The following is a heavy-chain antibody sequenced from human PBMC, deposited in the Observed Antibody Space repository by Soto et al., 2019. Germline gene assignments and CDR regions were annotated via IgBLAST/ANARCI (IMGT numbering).Heavy chain of an antibody. CDR3: ARDQGGYSYGYYYGMDV. CDR1: GGSVSSGSYY. J-gene: IGHJ6*02. Sequence: SETLSLTCTVSGGSVSSGSYYWSWIRQPPGKGLEWIGYIYYSGSTNYNPSLKSRVTISVDTSKNQFSLKLSSVTAADTAVYYCARDQGGYSYGYYYGMDVWGQGTTATVSS. CDR2: IYYSGST. V-gene: IGHV4-61*01. D-gene: IGHD5-18*01.